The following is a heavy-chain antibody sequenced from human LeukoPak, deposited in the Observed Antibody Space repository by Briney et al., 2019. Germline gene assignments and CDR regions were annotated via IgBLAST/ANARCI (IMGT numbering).Heavy chain of an antibody. J-gene: IGHJ4*02. CDR3: ARGICSGGSCYSPFDY. D-gene: IGHD2-15*01. CDR2: MNPNSGNT. Sequence: GASVKVSCKASGYTFTSYDINWVRQATGQGLEWMGWMNPNSGNTGYAQKFQGRVTTTRNTSISTAHMELSSLRSEDTAVYYCARGICSGGSCYSPFDYWGQGTLVTVSS. CDR1: GYTFTSYD. V-gene: IGHV1-8*01.